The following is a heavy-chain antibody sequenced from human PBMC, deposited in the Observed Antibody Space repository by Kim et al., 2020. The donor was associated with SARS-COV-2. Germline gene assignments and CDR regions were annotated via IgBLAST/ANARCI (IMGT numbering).Heavy chain of an antibody. CDR2: IITIFGTA. CDR1: GGTFSSYA. Sequence: SVKVSCKASGGTFSSYAISWVRQAPGQGLEWMGGIITIFGTANYAQKFKGRVTITADESTSTAYMELSSLRSEDTAVYYCARQMVEGYDFWSGYLYSFDYCGQRTLFTVSS. D-gene: IGHD3-3*01. V-gene: IGHV1-69*13. CDR3: ARQMVEGYDFWSGYLYSFDY. J-gene: IGHJ4*02.